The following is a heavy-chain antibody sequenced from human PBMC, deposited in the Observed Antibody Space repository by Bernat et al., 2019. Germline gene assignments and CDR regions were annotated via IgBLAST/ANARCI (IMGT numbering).Heavy chain of an antibody. Sequence: QVQLVESGGGLVKPGGSLRLSCAASGFTFSDYYMSWIRQAPGKGLEWVSYISSSSSYTNYADSVKGRFTISRDNAKNSLYLQMNSLRAEDTAVYYCARDRPPEYYYGSGSYYHYWGQGTLVTVSS. CDR3: ARDRPPEYYYGSGSYYHY. V-gene: IGHV3-11*05. CDR1: GFTFSDYY. CDR2: ISSSSSYT. J-gene: IGHJ4*02. D-gene: IGHD3-10*01.